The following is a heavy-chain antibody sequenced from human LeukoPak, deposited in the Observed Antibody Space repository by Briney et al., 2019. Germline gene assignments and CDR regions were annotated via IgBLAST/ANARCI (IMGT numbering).Heavy chain of an antibody. CDR3: AREATTKTGRVYYFDY. Sequence: GGSPRLSCEASGFTFGIYAMHWVRQAPGKGLEYISGISSNGYSTYYANSVKGRFTISRDNSKNTLYLQMGSLRDEDMAVFYCAREATTKTGRVYYFDYWGQGTLVTVSS. CDR2: ISSNGYST. J-gene: IGHJ4*02. D-gene: IGHD3-16*01. CDR1: GFTFGIYA. V-gene: IGHV3-64*01.